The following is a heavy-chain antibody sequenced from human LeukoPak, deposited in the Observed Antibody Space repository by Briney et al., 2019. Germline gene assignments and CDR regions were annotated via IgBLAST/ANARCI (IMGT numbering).Heavy chain of an antibody. CDR3: ARVGGSSGWYFFGAFDI. D-gene: IGHD6-19*01. V-gene: IGHV4-59*01. CDR1: GGSISSYY. J-gene: IGHJ3*02. CDR2: IYYSGST. Sequence: SETLSLTCTVSGGSISSYYWSWIRQPPGKGLEWIGYIYYSGSTNYNPSLKSRVTISVDTSKNQFSLKLSSVTAADTAVYYCARVGGSSGWYFFGAFDIWGRGTMVTVSS.